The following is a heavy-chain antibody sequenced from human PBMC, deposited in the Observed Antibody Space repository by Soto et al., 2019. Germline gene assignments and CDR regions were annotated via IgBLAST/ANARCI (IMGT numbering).Heavy chain of an antibody. CDR2: IYSGGST. D-gene: IGHD1-26*01. CDR1: GFTVSSTY. J-gene: IGHJ4*02. CDR3: AKMYSGSSPLQY. V-gene: IGHV3-53*01. Sequence: EVQLVESGGGLIQPGGSLRLSCAASGFTVSSTYMSWVHQAPGKGLEWVSVIYSGGSTFYADSVKGRFTISRDNSKNTLYLHMNSLRAEDTAVYYCAKMYSGSSPLQYWGQGTLVTVSS.